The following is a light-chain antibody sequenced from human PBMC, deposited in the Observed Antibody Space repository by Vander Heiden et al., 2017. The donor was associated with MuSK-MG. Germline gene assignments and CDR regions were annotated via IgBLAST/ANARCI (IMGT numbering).Light chain of an antibody. CDR3: QQSDSIPLT. V-gene: IGKV1-39*01. CDR2: AAS. Sequence: DFQMTQSPSSLSSSVGDRVTITCRASQSIDSYLNWYLQKPGKAPKLLIYAASSLQSGVPSRFSGSGSGTDFTLTISRLQPEDFATYYCQQSDSIPLTFGGGTKVEIK. CDR1: QSIDSY. J-gene: IGKJ4*01.